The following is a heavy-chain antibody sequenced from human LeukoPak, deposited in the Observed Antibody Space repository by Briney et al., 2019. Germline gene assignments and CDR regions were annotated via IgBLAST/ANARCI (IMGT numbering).Heavy chain of an antibody. D-gene: IGHD3-16*01. J-gene: IGHJ6*02. CDR1: GFTVSSNY. CDR3: ARNVYYYYGMDV. CDR2: IYSGGST. Sequence: GGSLRLSCAASGFTVSSNYMSWVRQAPGKGLEWVSVIYSGGSTYYADSVRGRFTISRDNSKNTLYLQMNSLRAEDTAVYYCARNVYYYYGMDVWGQGTTVTVSS. V-gene: IGHV3-66*01.